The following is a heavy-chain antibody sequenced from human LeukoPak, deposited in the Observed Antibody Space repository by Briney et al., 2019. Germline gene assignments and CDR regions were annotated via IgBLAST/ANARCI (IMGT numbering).Heavy chain of an antibody. CDR1: GYTISSYG. J-gene: IGHJ4*02. CDR2: MNPNSGNT. D-gene: IGHD4-17*01. CDR3: ARGRTVTDFDY. Sequence: GASVKVSCKASGYTISSYGISWVRQAPGQGLEWMGWMNPNSGNTGYAQKFQGRVTITRNTSISTAYMELSTLRSEDTAVYYCARGRTVTDFDYWGQGTLVTVSS. V-gene: IGHV1-8*03.